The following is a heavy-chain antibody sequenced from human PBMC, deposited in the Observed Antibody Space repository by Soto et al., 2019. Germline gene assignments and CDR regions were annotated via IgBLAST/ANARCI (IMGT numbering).Heavy chain of an antibody. CDR3: AHRRARGRLRLQLWLPDFDY. CDR2: IYWNDDK. D-gene: IGHD5-18*01. CDR1: GFSLSTSGVG. J-gene: IGHJ4*02. Sequence: QITLKESGPTLVKPTQHLTLTCTFSGFSLSTSGVGVGWIRQPPGKALEWLALIYWNDDKRYTPSLKRRLTNTKDTSKNLVVLTMTNMDPVDTATYYCAHRRARGRLRLQLWLPDFDYWGQGTLVTVCS. V-gene: IGHV2-5*01.